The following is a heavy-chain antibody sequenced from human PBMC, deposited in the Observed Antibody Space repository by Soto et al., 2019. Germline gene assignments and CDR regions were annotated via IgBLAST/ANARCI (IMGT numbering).Heavy chain of an antibody. Sequence: ASVNVSCKASGYTFTSYGISWVRQAPGQGLEWMGWISAYNGNTNYAQKLQGRVTMTTDTSTSTAYMELRSLRSDDTAVYYCARDRIVVVPAATPVYYYYGMDVWGQGTTVTVSS. D-gene: IGHD2-2*01. J-gene: IGHJ6*02. CDR2: ISAYNGNT. V-gene: IGHV1-18*01. CDR3: ARDRIVVVPAATPVYYYYGMDV. CDR1: GYTFTSYG.